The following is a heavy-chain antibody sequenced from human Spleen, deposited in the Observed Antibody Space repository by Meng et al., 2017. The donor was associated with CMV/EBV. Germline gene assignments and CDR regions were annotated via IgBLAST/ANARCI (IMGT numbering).Heavy chain of an antibody. Sequence: ASVKVSCKASGYTFTYYYISWVRQAPGQGLEWMGWISPDKGDTDYAQKFQGRVTMTTDISTTTAFMELRGLRSDDTAVYYCARGLSGFYFNLAGPNMDYWGQGTLVTVSS. V-gene: IGHV1-18*01. J-gene: IGHJ4*02. CDR3: ARGLSGFYFNLAGPNMDY. D-gene: IGHD3-3*01. CDR2: ISPDKGDT. CDR1: GYTFTYYY.